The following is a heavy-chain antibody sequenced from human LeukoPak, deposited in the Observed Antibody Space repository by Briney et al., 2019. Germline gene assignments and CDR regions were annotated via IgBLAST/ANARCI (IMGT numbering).Heavy chain of an antibody. J-gene: IGHJ4*02. CDR2: IRYDGSNK. Sequence: GGSLRLSCAASGFTFSSYGMHWVRQAPGKGLEWVAFIRYDGSNKYYADSVKGRFTISRDNAKNSLYLQMNSLRAEDTAVYYCARGDKFSGDYWGQGTLVTVSS. D-gene: IGHD3-16*01. V-gene: IGHV3-30*02. CDR1: GFTFSSYG. CDR3: ARGDKFSGDY.